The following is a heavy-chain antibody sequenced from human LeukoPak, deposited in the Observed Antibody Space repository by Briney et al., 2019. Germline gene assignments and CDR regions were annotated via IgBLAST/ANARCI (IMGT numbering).Heavy chain of an antibody. CDR3: ARSVNYYDSSGYYETKNWFDP. D-gene: IGHD3-22*01. J-gene: IGHJ5*02. CDR2: INTNTGNP. Sequence: GASVKVSCKASGYTFTSYAMNWVRQAPGQGLEWMGWINTNTGNPTYAQGLTGRFVFSLDTSVSTAYLQISSLKAEDTAVYYCARSVNYYDSSGYYETKNWFDPWGQGTLVTVSS. CDR1: GYTFTSYA. V-gene: IGHV7-4-1*02.